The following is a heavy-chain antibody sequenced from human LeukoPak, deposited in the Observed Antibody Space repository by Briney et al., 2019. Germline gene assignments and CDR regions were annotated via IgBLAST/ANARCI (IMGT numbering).Heavy chain of an antibody. D-gene: IGHD1-26*01. Sequence: SEPLSLTCTVSGGSISSYYWSWIRQPAGKGLEWIGRIYTSGSTNYNASLKSRVSMSVDTSKNQFSLKLSSVTAADTAVFYCARENSGSYRELDYWGQGTLVTVSS. V-gene: IGHV4-4*07. J-gene: IGHJ4*02. CDR1: GGSISSYY. CDR2: IYTSGST. CDR3: ARENSGSYRELDY.